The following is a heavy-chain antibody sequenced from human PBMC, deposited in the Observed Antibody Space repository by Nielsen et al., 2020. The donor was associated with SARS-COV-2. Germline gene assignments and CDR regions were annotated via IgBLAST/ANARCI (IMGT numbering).Heavy chain of an antibody. CDR1: GFSFSSYA. CDR3: ARGGVLWFAELPDY. Sequence: GESLKISCAASGFSFSSYAMTWVRQAPGKGLEWVSSIGTTGDKTFYADSVKGRFTISRDNAKNSLFLQMNSLRAEDTAFYYCARGGVLWFAELPDYWGQGTLVTVSS. CDR2: IGTTGDKT. D-gene: IGHD3-10*01. V-gene: IGHV3-21*04. J-gene: IGHJ4*02.